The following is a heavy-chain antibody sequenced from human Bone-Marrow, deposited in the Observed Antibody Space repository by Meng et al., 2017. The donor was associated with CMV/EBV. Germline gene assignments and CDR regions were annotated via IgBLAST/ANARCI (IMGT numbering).Heavy chain of an antibody. CDR3: ARVVVVPAATNYYYYGMDV. CDR1: GFTFRSYS. V-gene: IGHV3-21*01. Sequence: GGSLRLSCAASGFTFRSYSMNWVRQAPGKGLEWVSSISSSSSYIYYADSVKGRFTISRDNAKNSLYLQMNSLRAEDTAVYYCARVVVVPAATNYYYYGMDVWGQGTTVTVSS. D-gene: IGHD2-2*01. J-gene: IGHJ6*01. CDR2: ISSSSSYI.